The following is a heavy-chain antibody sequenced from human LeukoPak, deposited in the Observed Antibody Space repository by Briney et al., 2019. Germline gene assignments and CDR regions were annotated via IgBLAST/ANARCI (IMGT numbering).Heavy chain of an antibody. Sequence: GGSLRLSCAASGFTFSNYAVNWVRQAPGKGLGWVSTITGSGGSTFYADSVKGRFTISRDNSMDTLYLQMSSLRAEDTAVYYCAKDRGRYYDSSGYYWGYHFDSWGQGILVTVST. D-gene: IGHD3-22*01. V-gene: IGHV3-23*01. CDR3: AKDRGRYYDSSGYYWGYHFDS. J-gene: IGHJ4*02. CDR2: ITGSGGST. CDR1: GFTFSNYA.